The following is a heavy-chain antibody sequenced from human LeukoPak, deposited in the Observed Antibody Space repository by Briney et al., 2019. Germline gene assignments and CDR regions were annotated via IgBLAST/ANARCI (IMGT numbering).Heavy chain of an antibody. CDR3: ARAHYDSRGNYYGMDV. D-gene: IGHD3-22*01. J-gene: IGHJ6*02. CDR2: IYYSGST. CDR1: GGSISSYY. Sequence: ASETLSLTCTVSGGSISSYYWSWIRQPPGKGLEWIGYIYYSGSTNYNPSLKSRVTISVDTSKNQFSLKLSSVTAADTAVYYCARAHYDSRGNYYGMDVWGQGTTVTVSS. V-gene: IGHV4-59*01.